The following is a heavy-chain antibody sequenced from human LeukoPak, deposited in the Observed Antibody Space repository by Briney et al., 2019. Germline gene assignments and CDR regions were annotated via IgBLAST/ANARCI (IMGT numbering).Heavy chain of an antibody. V-gene: IGHV4-39*07. CDR1: GGSISSGYYY. CDR3: ARGGSYTMVKNY. CDR2: IYYSGDT. D-gene: IGHD1-26*01. Sequence: SETLSLTCTLSGGSISSGYYYWGWIRQPPGKGLDWIVSIYYSGDTYYNPSLKSLVTISLDTSKNQFSLRMRSVSAADPAVYYCARGGSYTMVKNYWGQGTLVTVSS. J-gene: IGHJ4*02.